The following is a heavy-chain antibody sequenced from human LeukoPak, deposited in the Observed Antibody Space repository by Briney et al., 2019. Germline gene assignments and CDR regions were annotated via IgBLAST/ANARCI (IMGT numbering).Heavy chain of an antibody. CDR3: AKRPAAVRGVIPYLDY. D-gene: IGHD3-10*02. V-gene: IGHV3-23*01. Sequence: PGGSLRLSCAASGFMFSSFSMSWVRHVPGKGLEWVSTNADSVKGRFTISRDNSKNTLFLQMNGLRAEDTAIYYCAKRPAAVRGVIPYLDYWGQGTLVTVSS. J-gene: IGHJ4*02. CDR1: GFMFSSFS.